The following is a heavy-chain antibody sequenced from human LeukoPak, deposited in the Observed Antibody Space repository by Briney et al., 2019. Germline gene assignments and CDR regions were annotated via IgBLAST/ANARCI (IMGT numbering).Heavy chain of an antibody. D-gene: IGHD2-2*01. CDR2: IYYSGST. V-gene: IGHV4-59*01. CDR3: ARVPEVANYYYYYMDV. Sequence: SETLSLTCTVSGGSISSYHWSWIRQPPGKGLECIGYIYYSGSTNYNPSLKSRVTISVDTSKNQFSLKLSSVTAADTAVYYCARVPEVANYYYYYMDVWGKGTTVTVSS. J-gene: IGHJ6*03. CDR1: GGSISSYH.